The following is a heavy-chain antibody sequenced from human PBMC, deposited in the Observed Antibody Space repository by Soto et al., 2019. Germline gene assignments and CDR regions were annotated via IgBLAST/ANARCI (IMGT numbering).Heavy chain of an antibody. D-gene: IGHD2-2*01. V-gene: IGHV4-61*02. CDR1: GGSSSSVCYS. J-gene: IGHJ5*02. CDR3: ARGQRVADWFDP. Sequence: SETLSLTVTVSGGSSSSVCYSCNWIRQPAGKGLEWIGRIHSTMSPNYNASLKSRVTMSLDTSKNQLSLRLTSVTAADTAVYYCARGQRVADWFDPWRQGTLVTVSS. CDR2: IHSTMSP.